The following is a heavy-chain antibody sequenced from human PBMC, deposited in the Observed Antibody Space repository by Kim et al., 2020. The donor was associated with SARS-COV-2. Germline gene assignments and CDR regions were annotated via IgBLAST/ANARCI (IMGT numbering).Heavy chain of an antibody. Sequence: GGSLRLSCAASGFIFSDYYMSWIRQAPGKGLEWVSYISSSSSYTNYADSVKGRFTISRDNAKKSLYLQLNSLRAEDTAVYYCARGDGDYEYDYWGQGTLVTVSS. CDR2: ISSSSSYT. D-gene: IGHD4-17*01. CDR3: ARGDGDYEYDY. V-gene: IGHV3-11*06. J-gene: IGHJ4*02. CDR1: GFIFSDYY.